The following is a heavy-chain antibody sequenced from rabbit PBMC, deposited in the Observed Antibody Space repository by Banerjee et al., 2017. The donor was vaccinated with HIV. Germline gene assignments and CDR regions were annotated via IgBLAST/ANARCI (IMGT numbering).Heavy chain of an antibody. J-gene: IGHJ3*01. CDR2: IYAGSTDST. D-gene: IGHD1-1*01. CDR3: ARESSSGYGQLDL. V-gene: IGHV1S45*01. Sequence: QEQLVESQGDLVKPGASLTLTCTASGFSFSNNYWICWVRQAPGKGLEWIACIYAGSTDSTNYASWAKGRFTISKTSSTTVTLQMTSLTAADTATCFCARESSSGYGQLDLWGPGTLVTVS. CDR1: GFSFSNNYW.